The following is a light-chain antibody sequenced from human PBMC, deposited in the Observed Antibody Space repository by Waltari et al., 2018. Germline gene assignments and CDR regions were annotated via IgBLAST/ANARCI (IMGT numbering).Light chain of an antibody. V-gene: IGLV8-61*01. J-gene: IGLJ3*02. CDR1: SGSLASTSY. CDR2: KGN. Sequence: QTVVTQEPSLSVSPGGTVTLTCALSSGSLASTSYASWSQQTPGQTPRTLVFKGNVRSSGVPERFSGYVLGNKAVLIITGAQAEDESTYYCLLYMGSGIWVFGGGTKLTVL. CDR3: LLYMGSGIWV.